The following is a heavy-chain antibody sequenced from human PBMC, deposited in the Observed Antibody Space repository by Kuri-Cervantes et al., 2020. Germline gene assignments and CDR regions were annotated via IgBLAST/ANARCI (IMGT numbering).Heavy chain of an antibody. CDR2: INHSGST. J-gene: IGHJ4*02. CDR3: ARGLGVVVPAAIVWGY. CDR1: GGSISSSSYY. Sequence: SETLSLTCTVSGGSISSSSYYWSWIRQPPGKGLEWIGEINHSGSTNYNPSLKSRVTISVDTSKNQFSLKLSSVTAADTAVYYCARGLGVVVPAAIVWGYWGQGTLVTVSS. V-gene: IGHV4-39*07. D-gene: IGHD2-2*02.